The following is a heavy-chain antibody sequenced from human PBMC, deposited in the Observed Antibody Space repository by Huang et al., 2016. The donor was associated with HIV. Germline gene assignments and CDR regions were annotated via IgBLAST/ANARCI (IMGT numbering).Heavy chain of an antibody. CDR2: SIPILCTA. CDR1: GGTFSTYA. D-gene: IGHD6-6*01. V-gene: IGHV1-69*01. Sequence: QVQLVQSGAEVKKPGSSVKVSCKASGGTFSTYAISWVRQAPGQGLEWMGGSIPILCTANYAQKFQGTVTITADEFTSTAYMELSSLRSEDTALYYCARGRTRSSLYDSYYGLDVWGQGTTVTVSS. J-gene: IGHJ6*02. CDR3: ARGRTRSSLYDSYYGLDV.